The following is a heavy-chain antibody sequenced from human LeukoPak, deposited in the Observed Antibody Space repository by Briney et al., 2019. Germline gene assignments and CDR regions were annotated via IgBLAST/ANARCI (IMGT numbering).Heavy chain of an antibody. CDR3: ARGAAGTTPDYYYFGLDV. D-gene: IGHD1-7*01. CDR2: IYPGDSDT. CDR1: GSRFTDYW. J-gene: IGHJ6*02. V-gene: IGHV5-51*01. Sequence: GAPLKISFKGSGSRFTDYWIGWVRPIPGKGLEWMGIIYPGDSDTRYSPSFQGQVTISADKSINTAHLQCSSLKASDTAMYYCARGAAGTTPDYYYFGLDVWGQGTKVRVCS.